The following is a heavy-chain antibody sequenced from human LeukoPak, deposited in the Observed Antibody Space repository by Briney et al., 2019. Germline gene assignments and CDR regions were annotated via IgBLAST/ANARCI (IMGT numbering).Heavy chain of an antibody. V-gene: IGHV1-8*01. J-gene: IGHJ5*02. CDR2: VNPNSGNR. Sequence: GASVKVSCKASGYTFTSYDINWVRQATGQGLEWMGWVNPNSGNRGYAQKFQGRLTITRNTSISTAYLDLSSLRSDDTAVYYCARGTISGSRSFDPWGQGTLVTVSS. CDR1: GYTFTSYD. CDR3: ARGTISGSRSFDP. D-gene: IGHD3-9*01.